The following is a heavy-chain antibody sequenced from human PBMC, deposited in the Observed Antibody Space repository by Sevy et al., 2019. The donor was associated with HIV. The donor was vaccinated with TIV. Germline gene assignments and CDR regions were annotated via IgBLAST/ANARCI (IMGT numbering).Heavy chain of an antibody. Sequence: GGSLRLSCAASGFTFSSYWMHWVRQAPGKGLVWVSRINSDGSSTSYADSVKGRFTSPRDNAKNTLYLQMNSLRAEDTAVYYCARGFSEYYDILTGYSGFDYWGQGTLVTVSS. J-gene: IGHJ4*02. CDR3: ARGFSEYYDILTGYSGFDY. CDR1: GFTFSSYW. CDR2: INSDGSST. V-gene: IGHV3-74*01. D-gene: IGHD3-9*01.